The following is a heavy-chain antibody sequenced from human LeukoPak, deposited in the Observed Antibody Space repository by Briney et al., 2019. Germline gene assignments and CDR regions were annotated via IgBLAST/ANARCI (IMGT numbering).Heavy chain of an antibody. V-gene: IGHV1-18*04. CDR3: ARTDPYQLLTNWFDP. Sequence: ASVKVSCKASGYTFTSYYMHWVRQAPGQGLEWMGWISAYNGNTNYAQKLQGRVTMTTDTSTSTAYMELRSLRSDDTAVYYCARTDPYQLLTNWFDPWGQGTLVTVSS. CDR2: ISAYNGNT. CDR1: GYTFTSYY. D-gene: IGHD2-2*01. J-gene: IGHJ5*02.